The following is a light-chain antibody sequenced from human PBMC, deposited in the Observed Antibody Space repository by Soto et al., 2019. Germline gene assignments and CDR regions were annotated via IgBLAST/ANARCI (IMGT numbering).Light chain of an antibody. CDR1: SSDVGSYNL. J-gene: IGLJ2*01. CDR2: EVS. Sequence: QSALTQPASVSGSPGQSITISCTGTSSDVGSYNLVSWYQQHPGKAPKVMIYEVSKRPSGVSNRFSDSKSGNTASLTISGLQAEDEAEYYCCSYAGSSAFYVAFGGGTKLTVL. CDR3: CSYAGSSAFYVA. V-gene: IGLV2-23*02.